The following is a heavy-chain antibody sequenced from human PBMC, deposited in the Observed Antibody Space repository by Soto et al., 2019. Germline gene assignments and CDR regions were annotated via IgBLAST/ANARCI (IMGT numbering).Heavy chain of an antibody. CDR1: GFTFSSFW. D-gene: IGHD3-3*01. CDR2: INGDGNSS. J-gene: IGHJ4*02. V-gene: IGHV3-74*01. Sequence: GGSLRLSCAASGFTFSSFWMFWVRQAPGKGLEWLSRINGDGNSSSYVDSVKGRFTISRDNAKDTLYLQMTSLRADDTAVCYCAREWRGGDFWGQGTLVTVSS. CDR3: AREWRGGDF.